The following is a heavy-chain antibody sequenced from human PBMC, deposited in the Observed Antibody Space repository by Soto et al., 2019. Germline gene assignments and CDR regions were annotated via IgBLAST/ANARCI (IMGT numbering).Heavy chain of an antibody. CDR1: GYIFTSDC. CDR2: IDPSDSYT. J-gene: IGHJ6*02. V-gene: IGHV5-10-1*01. Sequence: GDSVKISCKGSGYIFTSDCISCVRQMPGKGLEWMGRIDPSDSYTNYSPSFQGHVTISADKSISTAYLQWSSLKASDTAMYYCERWSPYYGMDVWGQGTTVTVSS. CDR3: ERWSPYYGMDV. D-gene: IGHD1-26*01.